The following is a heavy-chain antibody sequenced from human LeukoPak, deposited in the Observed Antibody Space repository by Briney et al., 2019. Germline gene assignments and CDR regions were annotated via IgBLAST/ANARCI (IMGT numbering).Heavy chain of an antibody. CDR3: AKDRGSYSGSDLYDY. D-gene: IGHD1-26*01. CDR2: ISGSGGST. J-gene: IGHJ4*02. CDR1: GFTFSSYG. Sequence: PGGSLRLSCAVSGFTFSSYGMHWVRQAPGKGLEWVSAISGSGGSTYYADSVKGRFTISRDNSKNTLYLQMNSLRAEDTAVYYCAKDRGSYSGSDLYDYWGQGTLVTVSS. V-gene: IGHV3-23*01.